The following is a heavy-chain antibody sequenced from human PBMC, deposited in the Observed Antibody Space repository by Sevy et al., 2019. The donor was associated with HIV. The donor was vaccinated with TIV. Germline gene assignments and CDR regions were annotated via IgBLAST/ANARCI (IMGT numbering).Heavy chain of an antibody. D-gene: IGHD3-22*01. CDR1: GGSISSYY. Sequence: SETLSLTCTVSGGSISSYYWSWIRQPPGKGLEWIGYIYYSGSTNYNPSLKSRFTISVDTSKNQFSLKLSSVNAADTAVYYGAGGGRHYYDSSGYYEFGTFDYWGQGTLVTVSS. J-gene: IGHJ4*02. CDR3: AGGGRHYYDSSGYYEFGTFDY. CDR2: IYYSGST. V-gene: IGHV4-59*01.